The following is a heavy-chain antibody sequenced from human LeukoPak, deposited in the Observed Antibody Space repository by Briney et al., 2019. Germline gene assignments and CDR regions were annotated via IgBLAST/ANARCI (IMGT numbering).Heavy chain of an antibody. D-gene: IGHD3-10*01. CDR1: GGSITYYY. J-gene: IGHJ4*02. CDR2: IYYSGNT. Sequence: SETLSLTCTVSGGSITYYYWSWIRQAPGKGLEWIGYIYYSGNTNYNPSLKSRVTISVDTSESQFSLKLSSITAADTAVYYCARFGYGVRYFDYWGQGTLVTVSP. V-gene: IGHV4-59*08. CDR3: ARFGYGVRYFDY.